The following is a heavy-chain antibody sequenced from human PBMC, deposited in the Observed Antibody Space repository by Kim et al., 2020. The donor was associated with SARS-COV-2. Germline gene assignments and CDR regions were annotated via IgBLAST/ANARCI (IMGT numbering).Heavy chain of an antibody. Sequence: SSAASLEGRFTISSDNMKNTIFLQMPSLRADDTAVYFCAKRGCSGGSCFDSWGQGTRVTVSS. J-gene: IGHJ4*02. V-gene: IGHV3-23*01. D-gene: IGHD2-15*01. CDR3: AKRGCSGGSCFDS.